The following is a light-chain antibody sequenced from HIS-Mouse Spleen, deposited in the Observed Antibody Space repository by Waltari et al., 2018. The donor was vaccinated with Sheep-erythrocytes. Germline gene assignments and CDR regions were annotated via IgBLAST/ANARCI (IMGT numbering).Light chain of an antibody. CDR2: EGS. J-gene: IGLJ3*02. V-gene: IGLV2-23*01. Sequence: QSALTQPASVSGSPGQSITIPCTGTSSDVGRYNLVSWYHQHPGKAPKLMIYEGSKRPSGVSNRFSGSKSGNTASLTISGLQAEDEADYYCCSYAGSSTPWVFGGGTKLTVL. CDR1: SSDVGRYNL. CDR3: CSYAGSSTPWV.